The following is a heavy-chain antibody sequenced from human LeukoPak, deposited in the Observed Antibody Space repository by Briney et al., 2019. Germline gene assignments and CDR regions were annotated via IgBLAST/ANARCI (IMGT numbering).Heavy chain of an antibody. CDR2: ISTYHGNT. CDR1: GYTFTTAG. J-gene: IGHJ4*02. CDR3: ARMGLFHFDY. V-gene: IGHV1-18*01. D-gene: IGHD2/OR15-2a*01. Sequence: ASVKVSCKASGYTFTTAGIGWVRQAPGQVLEWMGWISTYHGNTNYAQIFQDRVTLTTDTSTSTPYMELRRLRSDDTAVYYCARMGLFHFDYWGQGTLVTVSS.